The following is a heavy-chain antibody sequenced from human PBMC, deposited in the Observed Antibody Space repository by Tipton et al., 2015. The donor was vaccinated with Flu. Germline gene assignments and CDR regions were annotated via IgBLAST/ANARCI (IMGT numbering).Heavy chain of an antibody. J-gene: IGHJ5*02. CDR3: ARVDIVQVASGSKEDWIGP. V-gene: IGHV4-39*07. D-gene: IGHD2-8*02. CDR1: GGSISSVTYY. Sequence: GLVKPSETLSLTCTVSGGSISSVTYYWGWIRQPPGKGLEWIGNIYYSGNTYSNPSLKSRVTMSVDRSKNQMSLRLNSVTATDTAVYYCARVDIVQVASGSKEDWIGPRGQGILVTVSS. CDR2: IYYSGNT.